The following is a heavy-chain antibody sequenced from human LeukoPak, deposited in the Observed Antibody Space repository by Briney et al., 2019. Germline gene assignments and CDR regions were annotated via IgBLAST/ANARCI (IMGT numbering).Heavy chain of an antibody. D-gene: IGHD5-18*01. J-gene: IGHJ6*02. V-gene: IGHV4-31*03. Sequence: SETLSLTCTVSGGSISSGGYYWSWIRQHPGKGLEWIGYIYYSGSTYYNPSLKSRVTISVDTSKNQFSLKLSSVTAADTAVYYCARARGYSYGPAYYYYVMDVWGQGTTVTVSS. CDR1: GGSISSGGYY. CDR3: ARARGYSYGPAYYYYVMDV. CDR2: IYYSGST.